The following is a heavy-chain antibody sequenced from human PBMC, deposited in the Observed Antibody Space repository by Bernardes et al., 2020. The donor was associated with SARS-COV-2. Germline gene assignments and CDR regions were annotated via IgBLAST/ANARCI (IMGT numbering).Heavy chain of an antibody. J-gene: IGHJ4*02. CDR1: GFTFSTYS. Sequence: GGSLRLSCAASGFTFSTYSMTWVRQAPGKGLEWVSYISSSSSTIYYADSVKGRFTISRDNAKNTLYLQMNSLRDEDTAVYYCARAGWYRFDYWGQGTLVTVSS. V-gene: IGHV3-48*02. D-gene: IGHD6-19*01. CDR2: ISSSSSTI. CDR3: ARAGWYRFDY.